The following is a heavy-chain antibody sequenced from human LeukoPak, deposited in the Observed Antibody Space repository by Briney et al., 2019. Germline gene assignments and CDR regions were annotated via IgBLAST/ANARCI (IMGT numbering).Heavy chain of an antibody. CDR1: GGSFSGYY. CDR2: INHSGSA. V-gene: IGHV4-34*01. J-gene: IGHJ3*02. Sequence: PSETLSLTCAVYGGSFSGYYWSWIRQPPGKGLEWIGEINHSGSANYNPSLKSRVTISVDTSKNQFSLKLSSVTAADTAVYYCASDTNDAFDIWGQGTMVTVSS. CDR3: ASDTNDAFDI.